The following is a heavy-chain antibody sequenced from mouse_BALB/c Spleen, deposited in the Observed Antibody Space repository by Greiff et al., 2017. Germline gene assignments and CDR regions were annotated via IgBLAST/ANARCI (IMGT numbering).Heavy chain of an antibody. CDR1: GYSITSDYA. CDR2: ISYSGST. V-gene: IGHV3-2*02. Sequence: EVQLQQSGPGLVKPSQSLSLTCTVTGYSITSDYAWNWIRQFPGNKLEWMGYISYSGSTSYNPSLKSRISITRDTSKNQFFLQLNSVTTEDTATYYCARDYYGSSLYAMDYWGQGTSVTVSS. J-gene: IGHJ4*01. CDR3: ARDYYGSSLYAMDY. D-gene: IGHD1-1*01.